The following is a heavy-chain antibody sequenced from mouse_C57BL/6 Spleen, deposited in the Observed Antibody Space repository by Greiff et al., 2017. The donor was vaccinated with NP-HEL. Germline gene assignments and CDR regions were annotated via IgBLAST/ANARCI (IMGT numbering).Heavy chain of an antibody. CDR3: ARGGTTVVQYYYAMDY. CDR1: GYTFTDYN. V-gene: IGHV1-18*01. D-gene: IGHD1-1*01. J-gene: IGHJ4*01. Sequence: VQLQQSGPELVKPGASVKIPCKASGYTFTDYNMDWVKQSHGKSLEWIGDINPNNGGTIYNQKFKGKATLTVDKSSSTAYMELRSLTSEDTAVYYCARGGTTVVQYYYAMDYWGQGTSVTVSS. CDR2: INPNNGGT.